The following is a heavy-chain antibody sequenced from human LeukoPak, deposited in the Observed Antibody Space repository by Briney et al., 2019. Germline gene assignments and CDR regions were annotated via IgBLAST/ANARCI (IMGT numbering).Heavy chain of an antibody. V-gene: IGHV5-51*01. Sequence: GESLKISCRASGYTFTNYWIGWVRQMPGKGLEWMGFIYPADSDTRYSPPFQGQVTISADKSISTAYLQWSSLKASDSAMYYCARVLAGANYFDYWGQGTLVTVSS. CDR1: GYTFTNYW. CDR3: ARVLAGANYFDY. J-gene: IGHJ4*02. CDR2: IYPADSDT.